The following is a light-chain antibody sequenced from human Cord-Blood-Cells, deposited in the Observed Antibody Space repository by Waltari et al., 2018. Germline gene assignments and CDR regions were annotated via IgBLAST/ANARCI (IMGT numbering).Light chain of an antibody. CDR3: CSYAGSSTLV. CDR1: SSDVGSYNL. J-gene: IGLJ3*02. CDR2: EGS. V-gene: IGLV2-23*01. Sequence: QSAMTQPASASGSPGQSITISCTGASSDVGSYNLVSWYQQHPGKATKLMIYEGSNPPSGVSNRFSGSKSGNTASLTISGLQAEDEADYYCCSYAGSSTLVFGGGTKLTVL.